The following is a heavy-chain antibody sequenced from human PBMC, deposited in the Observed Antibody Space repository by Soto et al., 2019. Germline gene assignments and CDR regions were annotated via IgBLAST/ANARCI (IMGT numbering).Heavy chain of an antibody. CDR3: ARQRVLCTNMFITSFDP. J-gene: IGHJ5*02. D-gene: IGHD1-1*01. CDR2: VYYTETT. V-gene: IGHV4-39*01. Sequence: PSETLSLTCSLSGGSINSSYHFWGWIRQAPGKGLEWIGSVYYTETTYYNPSLKSPVTISVETSRNTFSLKVNSVTAADTGIYYCARQRVLCTNMFITSFDPWGQGTLVPVSS. CDR1: GGSINSSYHF.